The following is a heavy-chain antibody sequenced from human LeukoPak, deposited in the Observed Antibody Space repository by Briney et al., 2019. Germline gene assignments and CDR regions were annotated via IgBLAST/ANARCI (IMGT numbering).Heavy chain of an antibody. CDR3: ARGIRSSSWYNWFDP. CDR1: GYTFTSYD. CDR2: MNPNSGNT. D-gene: IGHD6-13*01. J-gene: IGHJ5*02. Sequence: GASVKVSCKASGYTFTSYDINWVRQATGQGLEWMGWMNPNSGNTGYAQKFQGRVTMTRNTSMSTAYMELSSLRSEDTAVYYCARGIRSSSWYNWFDPWGQGTLVTVSS. V-gene: IGHV1-8*01.